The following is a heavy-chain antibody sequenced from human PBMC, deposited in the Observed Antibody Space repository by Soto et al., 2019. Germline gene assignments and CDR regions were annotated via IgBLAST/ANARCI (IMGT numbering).Heavy chain of an antibody. CDR1: GITFSNAL. Sequence: PGGSLRLSCAASGITFSNALMSWVRQAPGKGLEWVGRIKSKTDGGTTDYAAPVKGRFTISRDDSKNTLYLQMNSLKTEDTAVYYCTTRPIVVVVAATRFDYWGPGTRIPVS. CDR3: TTRPIVVVVAATRFDY. D-gene: IGHD2-15*01. CDR2: IKSKTDGGTT. V-gene: IGHV3-15*01. J-gene: IGHJ4*02.